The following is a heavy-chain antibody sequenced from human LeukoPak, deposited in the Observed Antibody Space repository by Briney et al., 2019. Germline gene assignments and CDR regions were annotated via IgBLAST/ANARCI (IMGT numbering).Heavy chain of an antibody. CDR1: GGSISSGSYY. V-gene: IGHV4-61*01. J-gene: IGHJ4*02. CDR2: IYYSGST. Sequence: PSETLSLTCTVSGGSISSGSYYWSWIRQPPGKGLEWIGYIYYSGSTNYNPSLKSRVTISVDTSKNQFSLKLSSVTAADTAVYYCARVTPVGAFDYWGQGTLVTVSS. CDR3: ARVTPVGAFDY.